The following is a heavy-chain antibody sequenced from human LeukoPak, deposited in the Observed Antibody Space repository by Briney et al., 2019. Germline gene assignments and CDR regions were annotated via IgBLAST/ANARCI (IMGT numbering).Heavy chain of an antibody. D-gene: IGHD4-17*01. J-gene: IGHJ4*02. CDR3: ARHYPGGDYFIDY. CDR1: GYSFTSYW. V-gene: IGHV5-51*01. Sequence: GESLKISFKGSGYSFTSYWIGWVRPMPGKGLEWMGIIYPGDSDTRYSPSFQDQVTISADKSISTAYLQWSSLKASDTAMYYCARHYPGGDYFIDYWGQGTLVTVSS. CDR2: IYPGDSDT.